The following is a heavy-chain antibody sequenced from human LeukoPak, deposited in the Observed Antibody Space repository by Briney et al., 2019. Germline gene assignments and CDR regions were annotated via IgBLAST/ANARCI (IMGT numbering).Heavy chain of an antibody. CDR3: ARDGVPGGRDV. J-gene: IGHJ6*02. Sequence: PGESLRLSYAASGFAFGSHWMNWVRQAPGKGLEWVANINREGSDKNYVDSVKGRFTISRDNAKNSLYLQMNSLRVEDTAVYYCARDGVPGGRDVWGQGTTVTVS. CDR1: GFAFGSHW. D-gene: IGHD3-16*01. V-gene: IGHV3-7*01. CDR2: INREGSDK.